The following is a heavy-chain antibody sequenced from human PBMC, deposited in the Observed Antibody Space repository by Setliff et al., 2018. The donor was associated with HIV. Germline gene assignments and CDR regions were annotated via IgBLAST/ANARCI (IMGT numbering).Heavy chain of an antibody. J-gene: IGHJ3*02. CDR3: ARPLSESYNFWGDAFAI. CDR1: GGSISSGDYY. Sequence: SETLSLTCTVSGGSISSGDYYWSWIRQPPGKGLEWIGYIYYSGSTYYNPSLKSRVTISVDTSKNQFSLKLSSVTAADTAVYYCARPLSESYNFWGDAFAIWGQGTMVTVSS. D-gene: IGHD3-3*01. CDR2: IYYSGST. V-gene: IGHV4-30-4*08.